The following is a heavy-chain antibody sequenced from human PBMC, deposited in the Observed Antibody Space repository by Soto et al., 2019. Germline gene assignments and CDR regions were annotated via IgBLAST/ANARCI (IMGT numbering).Heavy chain of an antibody. CDR2: ISAYKGNT. Sequence: QVQMVQSGAEVKKPGASVKVSCKASGYTFTSYGISWVRQAPGQGLEWMGWISAYKGNTNYAQKLQGRVTMTTDTATSTAYMELRSLSSHDTAVYYCARTTEGMWSDYWGQGAPVTVSS. CDR1: GYTFTSYG. V-gene: IGHV1-18*01. CDR3: ARTTEGMWSDY. D-gene: IGHD4-17*01. J-gene: IGHJ4*02.